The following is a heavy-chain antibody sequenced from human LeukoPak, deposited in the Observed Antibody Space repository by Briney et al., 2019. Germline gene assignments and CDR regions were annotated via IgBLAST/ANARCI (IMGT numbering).Heavy chain of an antibody. D-gene: IGHD6-13*01. Sequence: PGGSLRLSCAASGFTFDDYAMHWVRQAPGKGLEWVSLISGDGGSTCYADSVKGRFTISRDNSKNSLYLQMNSLRSEDTALYYCAKDVGYGMAAAGTWLDYWGQGTLVTVSS. V-gene: IGHV3-43*02. CDR3: AKDVGYGMAAAGTWLDY. CDR2: ISGDGGST. CDR1: GFTFDDYA. J-gene: IGHJ4*02.